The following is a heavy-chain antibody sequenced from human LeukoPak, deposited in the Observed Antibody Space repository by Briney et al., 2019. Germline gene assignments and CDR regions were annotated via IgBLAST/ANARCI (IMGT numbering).Heavy chain of an antibody. CDR1: GYTFASYD. J-gene: IGHJ5*02. V-gene: IGHV1-8*01. CDR3: ARGRKHQMVTVGFDP. Sequence: GASVKVSCKASGYTFASYDINWVRQATGQGLEWMGWMNPNSGNTGYAQKFQGRVTMSRTTSTSTAYMELSSLRSEDTAVYYCARGRKHQMVTVGFDPWGQGTLVTVSS. CDR2: MNPNSGNT. D-gene: IGHD5-18*01.